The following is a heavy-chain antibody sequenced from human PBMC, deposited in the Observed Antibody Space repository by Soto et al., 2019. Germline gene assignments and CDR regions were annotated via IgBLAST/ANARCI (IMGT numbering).Heavy chain of an antibody. CDR1: GGTFSSYA. CDR3: ARGPYYYDSSGPWGYFDL. Sequence: SVKVSCKASGGTFSSYAISWVRQAPGQGLEWMGGIIPIFGTAKYAQKFQGRVTITADESTSTAYMELSSLRSEDTAVYYCARGPYYYDSSGPWGYFDLWGRGTLVTVSS. J-gene: IGHJ2*01. D-gene: IGHD3-22*01. CDR2: IIPIFGTA. V-gene: IGHV1-69*13.